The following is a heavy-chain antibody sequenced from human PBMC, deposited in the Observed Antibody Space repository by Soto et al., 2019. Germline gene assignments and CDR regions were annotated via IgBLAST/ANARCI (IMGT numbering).Heavy chain of an antibody. V-gene: IGHV3-23*01. CDR1: GFTFSNYA. D-gene: IGHD1-26*01. CDR3: AKDHGTYASVGGDY. CDR2: MSGAGGAT. J-gene: IGHJ4*02. Sequence: EVQLLESGGGLVQPGGSLRLSCAASGFTFSNYAMSWVRQAPGKGLELVSTMSGAGGATFYADSVEGRYTISRDNSKSTLLLQLNSLRAEDTAIYDCAKDHGTYASVGGDYWGQGTLVTVSS.